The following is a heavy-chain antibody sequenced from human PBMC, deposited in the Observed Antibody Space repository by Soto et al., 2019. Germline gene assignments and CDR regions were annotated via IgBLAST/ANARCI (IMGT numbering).Heavy chain of an antibody. D-gene: IGHD3-16*01. CDR1: GYTFTSYA. J-gene: IGHJ5*02. CDR3: ARLLPSPGLGVGFDP. CDR2: INAGYGNT. Sequence: QVQLVQSGAEVKKPGASVKVSCKAYGYTFTSYALHWVRQAPGQRLQWMGWINAGYGNTKYSQKFQGRVTITRDTSASTAYMELSSLRSEDTAVYYCARLLPSPGLGVGFDPWGQGTLVTVSS. V-gene: IGHV1-3*01.